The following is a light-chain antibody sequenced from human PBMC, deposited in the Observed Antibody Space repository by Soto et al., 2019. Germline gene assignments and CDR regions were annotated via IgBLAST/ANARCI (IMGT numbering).Light chain of an antibody. CDR3: QQYGSSPRT. CDR1: QAVNTR. Sequence: ESVLTQSPATLSSFPGDRVTLSCRASQAVNTRLAWYQHKPGQAPRLLIYLASNRAAGVPARFSGSGSGTDFTLTISDVEPEDFAVYYCQQYGSSPRTFGQGTKVDIK. V-gene: IGKV3D-11*03. CDR2: LAS. J-gene: IGKJ1*01.